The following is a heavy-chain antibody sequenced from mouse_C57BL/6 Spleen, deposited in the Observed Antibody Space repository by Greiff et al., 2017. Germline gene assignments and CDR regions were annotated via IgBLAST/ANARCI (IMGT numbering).Heavy chain of an antibody. CDR1: GFTFSSYG. CDR3: ASHYDYDDAMDY. CDR2: ISSGGSYT. D-gene: IGHD2-4*01. J-gene: IGHJ4*01. Sequence: DVMLVESGGDLVKPGGSLKLSCAASGFTFSSYGMSWVRQTPDKRLEWVATISSGGSYTYYPDSVKGRFTISRDNAKNTLYLQMSSLKSEDTAMYYCASHYDYDDAMDYWGQGTSVTVSS. V-gene: IGHV5-6*02.